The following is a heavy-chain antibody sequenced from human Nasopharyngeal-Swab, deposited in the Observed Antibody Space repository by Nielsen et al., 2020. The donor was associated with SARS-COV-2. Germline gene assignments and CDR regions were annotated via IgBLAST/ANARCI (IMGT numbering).Heavy chain of an antibody. CDR2: IIPIFGTA. CDR1: GGTFSSYA. CDR3: ARDLWQLVRPSNWFDP. J-gene: IGHJ5*02. D-gene: IGHD6-6*01. Sequence: SVKVSCKASGGTFSSYAISWVRQAPGQGLEWMGGIIPIFGTANYAQKFQGRVTITADESTSTAYMELSSLRSEDTAVYYCARDLWQLVRPSNWFDPWGQGTLVTVSS. V-gene: IGHV1-69*13.